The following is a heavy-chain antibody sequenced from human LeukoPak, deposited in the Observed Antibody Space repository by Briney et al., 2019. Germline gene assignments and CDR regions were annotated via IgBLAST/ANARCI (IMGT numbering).Heavy chain of an antibody. CDR3: AKPLNYYDSSGREGFDY. D-gene: IGHD3-22*01. V-gene: IGHV3-21*04. Sequence: GGSLRLSCAASGFTFSDYGMNWVRQAPGKGLEWVSSISSSSSYIYYADSVKGRFTISRDNAKNSLYLQTNSLRAEDTALYYCAKPLNYYDSSGREGFDYWGQGTLVTVSS. J-gene: IGHJ4*02. CDR1: GFTFSDYG. CDR2: ISSSSSYI.